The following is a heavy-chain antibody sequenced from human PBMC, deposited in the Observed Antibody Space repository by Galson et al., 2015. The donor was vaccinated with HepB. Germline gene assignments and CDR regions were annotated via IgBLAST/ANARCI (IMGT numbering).Heavy chain of an antibody. J-gene: IGHJ4*02. CDR3: ARTRGAAAGIFDY. Sequence: LRLSCAASGFTFSNYWMHWVRQAPGKGLVWVSRINSDGTYITYADSVKGRFTISRDNAKSTLYLQMNSPRAEDTALYYCARTRGAAAGIFDYWGQGSLVTVSS. CDR1: GFTFSNYW. CDR2: INSDGTYI. D-gene: IGHD6-13*01. V-gene: IGHV3-74*01.